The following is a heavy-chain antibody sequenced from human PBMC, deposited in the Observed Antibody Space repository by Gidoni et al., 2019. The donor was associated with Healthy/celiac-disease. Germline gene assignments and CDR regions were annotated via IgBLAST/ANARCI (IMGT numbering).Heavy chain of an antibody. CDR1: GYTVTSEG. V-gene: IGHV1-18*01. CDR2: ISAYNGNT. J-gene: IGHJ6*02. D-gene: IGHD3-9*01. Sequence: QVQLVQSGAEVKKPGASVKVSCKASGYTVTSEGISGVGQAPGQGLEWMGWISAYNGNTTYAQKLQGRVTMTTDTSTSTAYTELRSLRSDDTAVYYCARERGGPYDILTGYSAHYYGMDVWGQGTTVTVSS. CDR3: ARERGGPYDILTGYSAHYYGMDV.